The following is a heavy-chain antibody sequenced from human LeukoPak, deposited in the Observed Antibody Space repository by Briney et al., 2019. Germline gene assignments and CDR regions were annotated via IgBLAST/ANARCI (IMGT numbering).Heavy chain of an antibody. Sequence: SETLSLTCAVSGGSFSSDNWWSRIRQPPGKGLEWIGSSYYSGSTYYNPSLKSRVTISVDTSKNQFSLKLSSVTAADTAVYYCARHPTRYGIGYGWDPNWFDPWGQGTLVTVSS. J-gene: IGHJ5*02. CDR1: GGSFSSDNW. D-gene: IGHD3-10*01. CDR3: ARHPTRYGIGYGWDPNWFDP. V-gene: IGHV4-39*01. CDR2: SYYSGST.